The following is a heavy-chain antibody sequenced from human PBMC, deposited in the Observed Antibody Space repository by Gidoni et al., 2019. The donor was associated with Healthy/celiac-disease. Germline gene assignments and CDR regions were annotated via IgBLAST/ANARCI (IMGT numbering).Heavy chain of an antibody. Sequence: EVQLLESGGGLVQPGGSLRLSCAASGVTLSSYAMSWVRQAPGKGLGWVSAISGSGGSTYYADSVKGRFTIARDNSKNTLYLQMNSLRAEDTAVYYCAKDGGLLRNFDYWGQGTLVTVSS. CDR3: AKDGGLLRNFDY. D-gene: IGHD3-22*01. CDR1: GVTLSSYA. V-gene: IGHV3-23*01. CDR2: ISGSGGST. J-gene: IGHJ4*02.